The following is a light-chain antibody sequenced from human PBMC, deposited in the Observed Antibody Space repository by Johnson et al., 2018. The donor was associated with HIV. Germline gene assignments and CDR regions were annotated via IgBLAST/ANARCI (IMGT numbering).Light chain of an antibody. CDR3: GTWDSSLSVNYV. CDR2: ENN. CDR1: SSNIGNNY. J-gene: IGLJ1*01. Sequence: QLVLTQPPSVSAAPGQKVTISCSGSSSNIGNNYVSWYQQLPGTAPKLLIYENNKRPSGIPDRFSGSKSGTSATLGITGLQTGDEADYYCGTWDSSLSVNYVCGTATKVTVL. V-gene: IGLV1-51*02.